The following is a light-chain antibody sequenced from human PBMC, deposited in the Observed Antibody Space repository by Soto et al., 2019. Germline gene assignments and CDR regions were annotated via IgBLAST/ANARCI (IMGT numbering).Light chain of an antibody. CDR3: QQLNSYART. CDR1: QGINSY. Sequence: DIQLTQSPSVLSASVGDRATITCRASQGINSYLAWYQQKPGKVPKLLIYDASTLHSGVPSRFSGSGSGTKVTITIISLQPEDFATYYCQQLNSYARTFGQGTKVEIK. CDR2: DAS. V-gene: IGKV1-9*01. J-gene: IGKJ1*01.